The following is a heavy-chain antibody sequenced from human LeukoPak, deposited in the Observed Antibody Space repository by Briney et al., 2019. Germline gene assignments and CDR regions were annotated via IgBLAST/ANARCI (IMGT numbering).Heavy chain of an antibody. D-gene: IGHD2-2*02. CDR3: AKKYCSSTSCYTDSSYFDY. J-gene: IGHJ4*02. Sequence: GGSLRLSCAASGFTFSSYEMNWVRQAPGKGLEWVSYISSSGSTIYYADSVKGRFTISRDNAKNSLYLQMNSLRAEDTAVYYCAKKYCSSTSCYTDSSYFDYWGQGTLVTVSS. CDR1: GFTFSSYE. CDR2: ISSSGSTI. V-gene: IGHV3-48*03.